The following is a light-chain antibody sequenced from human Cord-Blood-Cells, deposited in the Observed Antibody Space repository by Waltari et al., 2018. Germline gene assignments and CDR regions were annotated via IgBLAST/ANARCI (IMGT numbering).Light chain of an antibody. V-gene: IGLV3-25*03. Sequence: SYELTQPPSVSVSPGQTARITCSGDALPKQYAYWYQQKPGQAPVLVIYKDSGGPSGIPERFSCSRSGTTVTLTISGGQAEDEADYYCQSADSSGTWVFGGGTKLTVL. CDR3: QSADSSGTWV. J-gene: IGLJ3*02. CDR1: ALPKQY. CDR2: KDS.